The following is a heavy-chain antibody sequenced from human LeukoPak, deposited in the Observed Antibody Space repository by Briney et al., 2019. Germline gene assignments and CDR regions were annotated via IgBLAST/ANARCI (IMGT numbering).Heavy chain of an antibody. J-gene: IGHJ4*02. Sequence: KPGGSLRLSCAASGFTFSDYYMSWIRQAPGKGLEWVSYISATGGTIYYADSVKGRFTISRDNSKNTLYLQMNSLRAEDTAVYYCANLLSSWYLNIDYWGQGTLVTVSS. V-gene: IGHV3-11*01. D-gene: IGHD6-13*01. CDR2: ISATGGTI. CDR3: ANLLSSWYLNIDY. CDR1: GFTFSDYY.